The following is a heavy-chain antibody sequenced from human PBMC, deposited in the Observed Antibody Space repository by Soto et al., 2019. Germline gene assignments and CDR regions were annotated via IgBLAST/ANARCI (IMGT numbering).Heavy chain of an antibody. Sequence: DVQLVKSGGGLIQPGGSLRLSCAASGITATNGHMSWVRQAPGKGLEWVSVIYSDDNTYYADSVKVRFTISRDTSKNTVYLQMNSLRAEDTAVYYCARDWNGDKYFDFWDQGSLVTVSS. CDR1: GITATNGH. J-gene: IGHJ4*02. CDR2: IYSDDNT. D-gene: IGHD4-17*01. CDR3: ARDWNGDKYFDF. V-gene: IGHV3-53*01.